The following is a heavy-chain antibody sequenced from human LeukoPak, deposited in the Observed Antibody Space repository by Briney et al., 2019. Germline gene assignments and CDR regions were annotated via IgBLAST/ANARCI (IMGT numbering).Heavy chain of an antibody. J-gene: IGHJ4*02. Sequence: SETLSLTCTVSGGSISSGGYYWSWIRQHPGKGLEWIGYIYYSGSTYYNPSLKSRVTISVDTSKNQFSLKLSSVTAADTAVYYCARDRHISGYEYFDYWGQGTLVTVSS. CDR1: GGSISSGGYY. V-gene: IGHV4-31*03. CDR3: ARDRHISGYEYFDY. CDR2: IYYSGST. D-gene: IGHD5-12*01.